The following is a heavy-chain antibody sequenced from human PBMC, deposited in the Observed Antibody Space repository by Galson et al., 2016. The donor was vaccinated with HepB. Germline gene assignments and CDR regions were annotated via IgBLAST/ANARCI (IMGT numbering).Heavy chain of an antibody. Sequence: QSGAEVKKPGESLKISCKGSGYRFTSYWIDWVRQMPGKGLEWMGIIYPGDSDIRYSPSFQGQVTISAEQSNSTTYLQWSSLKASDTAMYFCARHTPYGSGSYKPGEDGALEIWGQGTIVTVSS. D-gene: IGHD3-10*01. V-gene: IGHV5-51*01. CDR3: ARHTPYGSGSYKPGEDGALEI. CDR2: IYPGDSDI. J-gene: IGHJ3*02. CDR1: GYRFTSYW.